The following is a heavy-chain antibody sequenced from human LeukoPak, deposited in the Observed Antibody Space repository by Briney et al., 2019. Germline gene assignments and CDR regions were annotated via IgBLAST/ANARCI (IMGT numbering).Heavy chain of an antibody. CDR2: MNPNSGNT. J-gene: IGHJ4*02. D-gene: IGHD6-13*01. V-gene: IGHV1-8*01. CDR1: AYTFTSYD. CDR3: ARGIAAAGGPDY. Sequence: ASVKVSCKASAYTFTSYDINWVRQATGQGLEWMGWMNPNSGNTGYAQKFQGRVTMTRNTSISTAYMELSSLRSEDTAVYYCARGIAAAGGPDYWGQGTLVTVSS.